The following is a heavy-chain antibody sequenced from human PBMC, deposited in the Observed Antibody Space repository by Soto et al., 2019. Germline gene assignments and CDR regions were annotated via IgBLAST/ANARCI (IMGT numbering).Heavy chain of an antibody. Sequence: QVQLVQPGAEMKNPGASVKVSCKASGYTFTSYGISWVRQAPGQGLEWMGWISGFNDDTNHAQKLQGRVTMTKDTSTSTAYMELRSLKSDDTAVYYCARSGSYYPARNWFGPWGQGTLVTVSS. D-gene: IGHD3-10*01. V-gene: IGHV1-18*01. CDR2: ISGFNDDT. CDR1: GYTFTSYG. J-gene: IGHJ5*02. CDR3: ARSGSYYPARNWFGP.